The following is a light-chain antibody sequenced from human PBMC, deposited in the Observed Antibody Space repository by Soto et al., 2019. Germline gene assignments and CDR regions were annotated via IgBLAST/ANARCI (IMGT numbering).Light chain of an antibody. Sequence: EIVLTQSPATLSLSPGERATLSCRASQSVTSYLAWYQQKPGQAPRLLIYDASNGATGIPARFSGSGSGTDFTLTISSLEPGDFALYYCQQRSNWPLTFGGGTKVDIK. CDR3: QQRSNWPLT. V-gene: IGKV3-11*01. CDR2: DAS. CDR1: QSVTSY. J-gene: IGKJ4*01.